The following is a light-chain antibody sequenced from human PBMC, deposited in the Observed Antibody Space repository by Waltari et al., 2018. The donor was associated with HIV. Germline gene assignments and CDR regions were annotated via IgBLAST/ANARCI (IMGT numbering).Light chain of an antibody. CDR2: DSS. CDR1: EDISGA. V-gene: IGKV1-13*02. J-gene: IGKJ4*01. Sequence: AIQLTQSPSSLSASVGDRVTTICRASEDISGALAWYQQKPGKPPRLLIHDSSILESGVPSKFSGSGAGADFALTIISLQPEDFATYYCQQFKTYPLTFGGGTKVEIK. CDR3: QQFKTYPLT.